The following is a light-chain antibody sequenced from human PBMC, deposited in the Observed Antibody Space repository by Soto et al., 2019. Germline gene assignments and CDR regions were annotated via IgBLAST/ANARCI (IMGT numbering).Light chain of an antibody. J-gene: IGKJ1*01. CDR3: QQRSKMPLT. Sequence: EIVMTQSPATLSVSTGERATVPCRASQSVSNNLAWYQQKPGQAPRLLIYDASNRATGIPARFSGTGSETDFTLTISSLEPEDFAIYYCQQRSKMPLTFGHGTKVDIK. CDR2: DAS. V-gene: IGKV3-11*01. CDR1: QSVSNN.